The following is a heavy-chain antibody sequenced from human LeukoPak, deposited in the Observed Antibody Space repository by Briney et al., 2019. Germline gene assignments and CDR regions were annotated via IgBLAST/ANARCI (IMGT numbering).Heavy chain of an antibody. CDR3: ARVVPTDYYMDV. Sequence: SETLSLTCTVSGGSISSYYWSWIRQPPGKGLEWIGYIYTSGSTNYNPSLKSRVTISVDTSKNQFSLKLSSVTAADTAVYYCARVVPTDYYMDVWGKGTTVTVSS. J-gene: IGHJ6*03. CDR2: IYTSGST. D-gene: IGHD6-6*01. V-gene: IGHV4-4*09. CDR1: GGSISSYY.